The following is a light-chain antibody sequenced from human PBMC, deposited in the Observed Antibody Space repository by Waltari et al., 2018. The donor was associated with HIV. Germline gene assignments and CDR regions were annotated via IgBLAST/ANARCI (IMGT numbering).Light chain of an antibody. CDR3: MQGTHWPPV. V-gene: IGKV2-30*01. J-gene: IGKJ1*01. CDR1: QSLVYNDGNTY. CDR2: KVS. Sequence: DVVMTQSPLSLPVTLGQPASISCRSSQSLVYNDGNTYLNWFQQRPGQSPRRLIYKVSNRDSGVPDRFSGSVSGTDFTLRISRVEAEDVGVYYCMQGTHWPPVFGQGTKVEIK.